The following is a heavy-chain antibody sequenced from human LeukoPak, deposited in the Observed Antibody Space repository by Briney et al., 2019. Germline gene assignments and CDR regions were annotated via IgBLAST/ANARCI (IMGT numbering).Heavy chain of an antibody. V-gene: IGHV3-23*01. D-gene: IGHD3/OR15-3a*01. CDR2: ISGSGGST. Sequence: GGSLRLSCSASRFTFSSYEMNWVRQAPGKGLEWVSGISGSGGSTYHADAVKGRFTISRDSSKNTLYLQMNSLRAEDTAIYYCTKAFGPGSSQEVRWFDPWGQGTLVTVSS. J-gene: IGHJ5*02. CDR1: RFTFSSYE. CDR3: TKAFGPGSSQEVRWFDP.